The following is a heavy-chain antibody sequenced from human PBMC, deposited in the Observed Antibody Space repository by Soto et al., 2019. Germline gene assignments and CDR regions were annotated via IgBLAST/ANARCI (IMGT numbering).Heavy chain of an antibody. CDR3: ARAGLGGDSSGYYYSPNYYYYYGMDV. J-gene: IGHJ6*02. CDR1: CGSISSGDYY. V-gene: IGHV4-30-4*01. CDR2: IYYSGST. D-gene: IGHD3-22*01. Sequence: PSETLSLTCTVSCGSISSGDYYWSWIRQPPGKGLEWIGYIYYSGSTYYNPSLKSRVTISVDTSKNQFSLKLSSVTAADTAVYHCARAGLGGDSSGYYYSPNYYYYYGMDVWGQGTTVTVSS.